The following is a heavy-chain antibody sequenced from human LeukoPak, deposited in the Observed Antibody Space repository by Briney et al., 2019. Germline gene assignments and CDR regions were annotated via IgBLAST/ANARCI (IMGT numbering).Heavy chain of an antibody. CDR3: AKEMGITVGGSFDY. CDR1: GFTFSSYE. J-gene: IGHJ4*02. CDR2: ISSSGSTI. D-gene: IGHD6-19*01. V-gene: IGHV3-48*03. Sequence: PGGSLRLSCAASGFTFSSYEMNWVRQAPGKGLEWVSYISSSGSTIYYADSVKGRFTISRDNAKNSLYLQMNSLRAEDTAVYYCAKEMGITVGGSFDYWGQGTLVTVSS.